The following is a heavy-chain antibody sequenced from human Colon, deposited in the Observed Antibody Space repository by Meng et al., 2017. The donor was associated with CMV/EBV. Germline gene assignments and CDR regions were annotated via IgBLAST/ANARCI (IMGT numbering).Heavy chain of an antibody. J-gene: IGHJ3*01. CDR1: GLGFSSYD. Sequence: GGSLRLSCVASGLGFSSYDMHWVRHATGKGLEWVSAIGRSDDTYYSGSVKGRFIVSREDAKNSLYLQMNSLSAGDTAVYFCARETNGGGHWLGSLDTWGQGTMVTVSS. CDR3: ARETNGGGHWLGSLDT. D-gene: IGHD2-8*01. V-gene: IGHV3-13*01. CDR2: IGRSDDT.